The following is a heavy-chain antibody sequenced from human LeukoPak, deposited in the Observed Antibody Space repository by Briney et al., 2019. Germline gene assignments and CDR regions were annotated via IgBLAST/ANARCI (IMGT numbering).Heavy chain of an antibody. CDR1: GGSISSGGYS. V-gene: IGHV4-30-2*01. D-gene: IGHD2-2*01. CDR2: IYHSGST. Sequence: SQTLSLTCAVSGGSISSGGYSWSWIRQPPGKGLEWIGYIYHSGSTYYTPSLKSRVTISVDRSKNQFFLKLSSVTAADTAVYYCARASQLLFNYWGQGTLVTVSS. CDR3: ARASQLLFNY. J-gene: IGHJ4*02.